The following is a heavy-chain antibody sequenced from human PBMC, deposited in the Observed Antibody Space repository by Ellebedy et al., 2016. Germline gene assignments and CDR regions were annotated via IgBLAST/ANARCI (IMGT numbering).Heavy chain of an antibody. CDR1: GDSISSKNSY. CDR2: LSYSGST. CDR3: ARLTYYYDRSGYYLFDY. Sequence: SETLSLTCTVSGDSISSKNSYWGWIRKPPGKGLEWIGSLSYSGSTYYNPSLTSRVTISADTSKNQFSLQLSSVTAADTAVYYCARLTYYYDRSGYYLFDYWGQGTLVTVSS. D-gene: IGHD3-22*01. J-gene: IGHJ4*02. V-gene: IGHV4-39*01.